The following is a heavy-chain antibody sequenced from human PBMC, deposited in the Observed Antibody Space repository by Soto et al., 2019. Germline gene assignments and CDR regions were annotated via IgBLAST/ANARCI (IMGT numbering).Heavy chain of an antibody. D-gene: IGHD3-10*01. CDR2: ISTYTGNT. CDR3: TSGITMVRGVIPFFDY. Sequence: ASVKVSCKASGYTFTNYDINWVRQAPGQGLERMGWISTYTGNTNYAQKLQGRVTMTTDTSTSTAYMELRSLRSDDTAVYYCTSGITMVRGVIPFFDYWGQGTLVTVSS. CDR1: GYTFTNYD. J-gene: IGHJ4*02. V-gene: IGHV1-18*01.